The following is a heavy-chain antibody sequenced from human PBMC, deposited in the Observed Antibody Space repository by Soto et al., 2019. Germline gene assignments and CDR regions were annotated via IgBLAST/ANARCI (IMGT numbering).Heavy chain of an antibody. Sequence: EVHLVESGGGLVQTGGSLRLSCTIYESTVRRDWMNWVRQAPGKGLEWVAHINQDGSEKYYADSVKGRFTISRDNTNHFLSLQRSGLGAGDTAMYYCSGGVGDAFWGQGTLVTVSS. CDR3: SGGVGDAF. CDR2: INQDGSEK. J-gene: IGHJ4*02. D-gene: IGHD1-26*01. CDR1: ESTVRRDW. V-gene: IGHV3-7*04.